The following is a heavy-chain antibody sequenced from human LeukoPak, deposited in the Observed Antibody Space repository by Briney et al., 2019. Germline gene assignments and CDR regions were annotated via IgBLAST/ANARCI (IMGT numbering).Heavy chain of an antibody. CDR1: GGSISSGDYY. J-gene: IGHJ4*02. V-gene: IGHV4-30-2*01. Sequence: PSETLSLTCTVSGGSISSGDYYWSWIRQPPGKGLEWIGYIYHSGSTYYNPSLKSRVTISVDRSKNQFSLKLSSVTAADTAVYYCASSSSSWYRADYWGQGTLVTVSS. CDR2: IYHSGST. CDR3: ASSSSSWYRADY. D-gene: IGHD6-13*01.